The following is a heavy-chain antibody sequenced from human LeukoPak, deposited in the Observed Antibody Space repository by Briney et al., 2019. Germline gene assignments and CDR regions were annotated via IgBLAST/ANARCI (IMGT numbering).Heavy chain of an antibody. CDR2: IIPIFGTA. J-gene: IGHJ6*02. CDR3: ARSIAVAGTGFYYYGMDV. Sequence: ASVKVSCKASGGTFSSYAISWVRQAPGQGLEWMGGIIPIFGTANYAQKFQGRVTITADESTSTAYMELRSLRSEDTAVYYCARSIAVAGTGFYYYGMDVWGQGTTVTVSS. D-gene: IGHD6-19*01. CDR1: GGTFSSYA. V-gene: IGHV1-69*13.